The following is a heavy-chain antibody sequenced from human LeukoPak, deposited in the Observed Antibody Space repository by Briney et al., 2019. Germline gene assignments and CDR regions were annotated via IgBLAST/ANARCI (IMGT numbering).Heavy chain of an antibody. CDR1: GFTFSSYS. Sequence: GGSLRLSCAASGFTFSSYSMNWVRQAPGKGLEWVSYISSSSSTIYYADSVKGRFTISRDNAKNSLYLQMNSLRDEDTAVYYCPRKPFLIAAANLFDYWGQGTLVTVSP. CDR3: PRKPFLIAAANLFDY. CDR2: ISSSSSTI. V-gene: IGHV3-48*02. D-gene: IGHD6-13*01. J-gene: IGHJ4*02.